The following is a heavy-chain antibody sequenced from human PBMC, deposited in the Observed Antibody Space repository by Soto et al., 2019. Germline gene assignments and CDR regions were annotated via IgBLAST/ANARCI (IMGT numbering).Heavy chain of an antibody. D-gene: IGHD3-3*01. V-gene: IGHV1-8*01. J-gene: IGHJ6*02. CDR1: GYTFTSYD. CDR2: MNPNSGNT. Sequence: VSVKVSCKASGYTFTSYDINWVRQATGQGLEWMGWMNPNSGNTGYAQKFQGRVTMTRNTSISTAYMELSSLRSEDTAVYYCARKGGYYDFWSGYPSEGMDVWGQGTTVTVS. CDR3: ARKGGYYDFWSGYPSEGMDV.